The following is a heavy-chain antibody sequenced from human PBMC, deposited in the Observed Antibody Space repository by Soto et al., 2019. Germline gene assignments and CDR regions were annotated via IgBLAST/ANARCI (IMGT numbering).Heavy chain of an antibody. V-gene: IGHV4-30-4*01. D-gene: IGHD3-10*02. CDR3: ARHVRGAVTMNWFDP. CDR2: IYYSGST. CDR1: GGSISSDDYY. Sequence: SETLSLTYTVSGGSISSDDYYWTWIRQPPGKGLEWIGYIYYSGSTYDNPSLKSRVTLSADTSKNQFSLKLTSVTAADTAIYYCARHVRGAVTMNWFDPWGHGTLVTVSS. J-gene: IGHJ5*02.